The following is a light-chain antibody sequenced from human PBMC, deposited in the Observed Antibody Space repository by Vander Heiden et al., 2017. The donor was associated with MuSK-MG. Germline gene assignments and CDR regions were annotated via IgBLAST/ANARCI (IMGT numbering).Light chain of an antibody. CDR2: DAS. Sequence: EIVLTQSPATLSLSPGERATLSCRASQSVSSYLAWYQQKPGQAPRLLIYDASNRATGIPARFSGSGYGTDFTLTISSLEPEDFAVYYCQQHSYWRSYTFGQGTKIEIK. V-gene: IGKV3-11*01. J-gene: IGKJ2*01. CDR1: QSVSSY. CDR3: QQHSYWRSYT.